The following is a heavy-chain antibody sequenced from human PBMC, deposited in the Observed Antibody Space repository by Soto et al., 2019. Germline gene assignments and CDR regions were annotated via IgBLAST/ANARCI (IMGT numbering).Heavy chain of an antibody. J-gene: IGHJ4*02. CDR3: ARDHAAGATPEFDY. CDR1: GFTFSSYA. CDR2: ISSDGSNK. V-gene: IGHV3-30-3*01. D-gene: IGHD1-26*01. Sequence: QVQLVESGGGVVQPGRSLRLSCAASGFTFSSYAMHWVRQAPGKGLEWVAVISSDGSNKYYADSVKGRFTISRDNSKNTLYLQMNSLRSEDTAVYYCARDHAAGATPEFDYWGQGTLVTVSS.